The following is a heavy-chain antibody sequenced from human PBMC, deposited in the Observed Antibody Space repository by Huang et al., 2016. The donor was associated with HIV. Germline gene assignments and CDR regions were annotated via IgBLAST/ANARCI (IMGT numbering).Heavy chain of an antibody. CDR2: IKKDESEK. Sequence: VESGGRLVQPGGSIRLSCVGSTFRFGAYWMSWVRQSPRKGLGWVAKIKKDESEKYYVDSVKGRFNISRDNAKKVLFLEMNNVRVEDTATYYCATKTAAMDIWGQGTTVTVS. V-gene: IGHV3-7*01. CDR3: ATKTAAMDI. D-gene: IGHD1-7*01. J-gene: IGHJ6*02. CDR1: TFRFGAYW.